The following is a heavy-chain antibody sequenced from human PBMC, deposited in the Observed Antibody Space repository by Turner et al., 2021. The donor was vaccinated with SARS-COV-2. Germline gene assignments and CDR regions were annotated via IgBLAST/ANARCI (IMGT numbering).Heavy chain of an antibody. J-gene: IGHJ4*02. CDR1: GGSISSSSYY. D-gene: IGHD5-12*01. CDR3: ARHSPGLRGDYFDD. V-gene: IGHV4-39*01. Sequence: QLQLQESGPGLVKPSETLSLTCTVSGGSISSSSYYWGWIRQPPGKGLEWIGCTYYSGSTYYNPSLKSRVTISVYTSKIQFSPKLGSVTASDTAVYDCARHSPGLRGDYFDDWGQGTLVTVSS. CDR2: TYYSGST.